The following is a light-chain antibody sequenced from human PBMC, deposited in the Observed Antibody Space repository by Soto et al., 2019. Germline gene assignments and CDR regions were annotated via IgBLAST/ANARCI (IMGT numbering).Light chain of an antibody. J-gene: IGKJ5*01. CDR1: QSVSSSY. CDR2: GAS. CDR3: QQYGRSPPVT. Sequence: EIVLTQSPGTLSLSPGERATLSCRASQSVSSSYLGWYQQKPGQAPRLLIYGASGRATGIPDRFSGSGSGTDFTLTIHRLEPEDFAVYYCQQYGRSPPVTFGQGTRLAIK. V-gene: IGKV3-20*01.